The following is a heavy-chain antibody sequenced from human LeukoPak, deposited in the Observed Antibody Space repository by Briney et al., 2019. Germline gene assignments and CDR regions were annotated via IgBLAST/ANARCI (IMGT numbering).Heavy chain of an antibody. D-gene: IGHD6-19*01. J-gene: IGHJ6*03. CDR3: ATHSSGWYGYMDV. CDR2: ISYDGSNK. CDR1: GFTFSSYA. Sequence: SGGSLRLSCAASGFTFSSYAMHWVRQAPGEGLEWVAVISYDGSNKYYADSVKGRFTISRDNSKNTLYLQMNSLRAEDTAVYYCATHSSGWYGYMDVWGKGTTVTVSS. V-gene: IGHV3-30*04.